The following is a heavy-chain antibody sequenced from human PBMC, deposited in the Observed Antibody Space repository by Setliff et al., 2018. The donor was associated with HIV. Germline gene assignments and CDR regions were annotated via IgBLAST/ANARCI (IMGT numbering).Heavy chain of an antibody. V-gene: IGHV1-2*06. Sequence: GASVKVSCKASGGTFTNSAIGWVRQAPGQGLEWMGRINPNMGDTQYAQKFQGRIIMTRDTSINTVYMELSSLTSDDTALYYCARQDIPTGYYLFDYWGQGTQVTVSS. CDR1: GGTFTNSA. CDR3: ARQDIPTGYYLFDY. D-gene: IGHD3-9*01. CDR2: INPNMGDT. J-gene: IGHJ4*02.